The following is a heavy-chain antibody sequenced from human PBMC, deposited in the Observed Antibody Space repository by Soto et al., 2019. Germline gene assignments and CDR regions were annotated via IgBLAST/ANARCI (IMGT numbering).Heavy chain of an antibody. CDR2: ISYDGSNK. D-gene: IGHD4-17*01. J-gene: IGHJ4*02. CDR3: VRENYGDYYFDY. CDR1: GFVFRNYA. Sequence: LRLSCAASGFVFRNYAMHWIRQAPGKGLEWVSVISYDGSNKYYADSVKGTFTISRDNSKNTLYLQMNSLRAEDTAMYYCVRENYGDYYFDYWGQGTLVTVSS. V-gene: IGHV3-30-3*01.